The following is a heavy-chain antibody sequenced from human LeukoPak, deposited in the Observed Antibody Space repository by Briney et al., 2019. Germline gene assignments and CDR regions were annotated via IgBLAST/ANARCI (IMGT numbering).Heavy chain of an antibody. CDR3: ARDITMIVRD. CDR1: EYTFTDYG. D-gene: IGHD3-22*01. Sequence: ASVKVSCKASEYTFTDYGISWVRQAPGQGLEWMGWISTYKGNTNYAQKFQGRVTMTTDTSTSTAYMELRSLTSDDTAVYYCARDITMIVRDWGQGTLVTVSS. J-gene: IGHJ4*02. CDR2: ISTYKGNT. V-gene: IGHV1-18*01.